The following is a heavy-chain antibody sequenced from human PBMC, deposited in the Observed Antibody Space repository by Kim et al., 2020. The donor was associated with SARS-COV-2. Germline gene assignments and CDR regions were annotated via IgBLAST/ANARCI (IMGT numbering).Heavy chain of an antibody. Sequence: TYYHPSLMSRVTISVDTSKNQFSLKLSSVTAADTAVYYWASFLGIGYFDYWGQGTLVTVSS. CDR2: T. J-gene: IGHJ4*02. V-gene: IGHV4-39*07. D-gene: IGHD1-26*01. CDR3: ASFLGIGYFDY.